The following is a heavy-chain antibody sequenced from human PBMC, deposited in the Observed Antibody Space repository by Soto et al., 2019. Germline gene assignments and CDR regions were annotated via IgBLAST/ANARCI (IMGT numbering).Heavy chain of an antibody. V-gene: IGHV4-59*08. CDR1: GGSISSYY. CDR2: IYYSGST. D-gene: IGHD4-17*01. CDR3: ARLVVYGDNYWYFDL. Sequence: QVQLQESGPGLVKPSETLSLTCTVSGGSISSYYWNWIRQPPGKGLEWIGYIYYSGSTDYNPSLNIRVTPSVDTPKNQFSLNLSSVTAADTAVYYCARLVVYGDNYWYFDLWGRGTLVTVSS. J-gene: IGHJ2*01.